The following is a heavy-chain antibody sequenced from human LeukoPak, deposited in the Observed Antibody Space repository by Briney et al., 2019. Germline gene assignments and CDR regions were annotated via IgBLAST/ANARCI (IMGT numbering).Heavy chain of an antibody. V-gene: IGHV4-59*01. CDR2: ISYSGST. D-gene: IGHD6-6*01. Sequence: SETLSLTCTVSGGSISTYYWSWIRQPPGKGLEWIGYISYSGSTNYNPSLKSRVTISVDTSKNQFSLKLSSVTAADTAVYYCARGLLSSSSWTDDYYYYYYMDVWGKGTTVTVSS. CDR1: GGSISTYY. J-gene: IGHJ6*03. CDR3: ARGLLSSSSWTDDYYYYYYMDV.